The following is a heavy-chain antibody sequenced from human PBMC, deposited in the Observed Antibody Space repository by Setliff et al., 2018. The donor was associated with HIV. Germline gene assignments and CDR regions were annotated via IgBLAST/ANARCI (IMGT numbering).Heavy chain of an antibody. Sequence: ASVKVSCKASGYTFTGYYMHWVRQAPGQGLEWMGWINPNSGGTNYAQKFQGRVTMTRDTSISTACMELSRLRSDDTAVYYCARDIYAGDYVYRYYYYGMDVWGQGTTVTVSS. CDR1: GYTFTGYY. CDR2: INPNSGGT. V-gene: IGHV1-2*02. J-gene: IGHJ6*02. CDR3: ARDIYAGDYVYRYYYYGMDV. D-gene: IGHD4-17*01.